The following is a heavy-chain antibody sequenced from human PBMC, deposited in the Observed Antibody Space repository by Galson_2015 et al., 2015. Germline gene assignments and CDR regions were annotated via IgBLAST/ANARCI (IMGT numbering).Heavy chain of an antibody. CDR3: ARYGAAAGSTYFDY. J-gene: IGHJ4*02. V-gene: IGHV1-18*01. D-gene: IGHD6-13*01. CDR1: GYTFTNYG. Sequence: SVKVSCKASGYTFTNYGISWVRQAPGQGLEWMGWISAYNGNTNYAQKLQGRVTMTTDTSTSTAYMELRSLRSDDTAVYYCARYGAAAGSTYFDYWGQGTLVTVSS. CDR2: ISAYNGNT.